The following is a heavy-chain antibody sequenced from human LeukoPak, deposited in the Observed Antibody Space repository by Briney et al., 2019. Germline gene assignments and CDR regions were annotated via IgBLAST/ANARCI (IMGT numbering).Heavy chain of an antibody. V-gene: IGHV4-38-2*02. Sequence: SETLSLTCTVSGYSNSIAFYWGWIRQPPGKGLEWIGSISHSGSTYYNPSLKSRVTISVDTSKNQFSLKLSSVTAADTAVYYCARGFDYYDSSGYLSNWYFDLWGRGTLVTVSS. J-gene: IGHJ2*01. CDR3: ARGFDYYDSSGYLSNWYFDL. CDR1: GYSNSIAFY. CDR2: ISHSGST. D-gene: IGHD3-22*01.